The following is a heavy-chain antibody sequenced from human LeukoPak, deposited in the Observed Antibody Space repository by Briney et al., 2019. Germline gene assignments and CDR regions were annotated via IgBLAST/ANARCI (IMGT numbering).Heavy chain of an antibody. V-gene: IGHV3-66*01. CDR1: GFTVSNNN. J-gene: IGHJ4*02. CDR2: ISSGGST. Sequence: PGGSLRLSCAASGFTVSNNNMNWVRQAPGKGLEWVSVISSGGSTYYADSVKGRFTISRDNSKNTLYLQMNSLRAEDTALYYCARDSSSGWFDCWGQGILVTVSS. CDR3: ARDSSSGWFDC. D-gene: IGHD6-19*01.